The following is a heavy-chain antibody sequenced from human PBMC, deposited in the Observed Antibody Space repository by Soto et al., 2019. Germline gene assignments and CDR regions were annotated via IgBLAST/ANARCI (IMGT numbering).Heavy chain of an antibody. CDR1: GFTFSSYA. CDR3: AREQRRY. Sequence: GGSLGLSCAASGFTFSSYAMHWVRQAPGKGLEWVAVISYDGSNKYYADSVKGRFTISRDDSKNTLYLHMNSLRVDDTAVYYCAREQRRYWGQGTLVTVSS. V-gene: IGHV3-30*14. CDR2: ISYDGSNK. J-gene: IGHJ4*02.